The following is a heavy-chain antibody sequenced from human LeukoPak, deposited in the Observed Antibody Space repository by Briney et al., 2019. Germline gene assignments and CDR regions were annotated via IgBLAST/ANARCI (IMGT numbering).Heavy chain of an antibody. V-gene: IGHV1-24*01. Sequence: APVKVSCTISGYTLDDISMHWVRQPPGKGLEWMGGVDPDDGQRVYAQKFQGRVSMTEDSSTNTAYMELSRLRSEDTAVYYCAAVSGHYTLLDAWGQGALVTVST. CDR2: VDPDDGQR. CDR3: AAVSGHYTLLDA. D-gene: IGHD1-26*01. J-gene: IGHJ5*02. CDR1: GYTLDDIS.